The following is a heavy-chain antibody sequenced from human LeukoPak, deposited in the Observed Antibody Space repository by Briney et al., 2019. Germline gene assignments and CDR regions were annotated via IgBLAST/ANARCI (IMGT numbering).Heavy chain of an antibody. D-gene: IGHD3-9*01. J-gene: IGHJ4*02. Sequence: ASVKVSCKASGYTFTSYGISWVRQAPGQGLEWMGIINPSGGSTSYAQKFQGRVTMTRDTSTSTVYMELSSLRSEDTAVYYCASSAGYDILTAYLLDYWGQGTLVTVSS. CDR2: INPSGGST. CDR3: ASSAGYDILTAYLLDY. V-gene: IGHV1-46*01. CDR1: GYTFTSYG.